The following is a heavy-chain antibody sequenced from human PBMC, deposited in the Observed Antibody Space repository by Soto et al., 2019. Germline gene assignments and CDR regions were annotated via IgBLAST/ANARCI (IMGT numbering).Heavy chain of an antibody. D-gene: IGHD5-12*01. Sequence: SETLSLTCTVSGGSISSGGYYWSWIRQHPGKGLEWIGYIYYSGSTYYNPSLKSRVTISVDTSKNQFSLKLSSVTAADTAVYYCARDREMATITDSYYYYGMDVWGQGTTVTVSS. CDR3: ARDREMATITDSYYYYGMDV. J-gene: IGHJ6*02. CDR1: GGSISSGGYY. V-gene: IGHV4-31*03. CDR2: IYYSGST.